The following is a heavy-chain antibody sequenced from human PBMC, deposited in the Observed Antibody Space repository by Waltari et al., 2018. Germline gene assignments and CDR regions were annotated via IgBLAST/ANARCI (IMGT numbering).Heavy chain of an antibody. CDR2: ISSSSIYI. CDR3: APSISAAGSGV. D-gene: IGHD6-13*01. CDR1: GFTFSHYN. Sequence: EVLLVESGGGLVKPGGSLRLSCAASGFTFSHYNMNWVRQAPGKGLEWVSSISSSSIYIYYTDSVKGRFTISRDNAKNSLFLQMNSLRAEDTAVYYCAPSISAAGSGVWGKGTTVTVSS. V-gene: IGHV3-21*01. J-gene: IGHJ6*04.